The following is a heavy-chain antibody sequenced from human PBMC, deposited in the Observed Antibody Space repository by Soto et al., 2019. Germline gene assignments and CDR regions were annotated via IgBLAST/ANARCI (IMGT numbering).Heavy chain of an antibody. CDR1: GGSFSGYY. CDR3: SKQLAHNWFDP. D-gene: IGHD6-13*01. V-gene: IGHV4-34*01. CDR2: INRSGST. J-gene: IGHJ5*02. Sequence: SETLSLTCAVYGGSFSGYYWSWIRQPPGKGLEWIGEINRSGSTNYNPSLKSRVTISVDTSKNQFSLKLSSVTAADTAVYFCSKQLAHNWFDPWGQGTLVTVSS.